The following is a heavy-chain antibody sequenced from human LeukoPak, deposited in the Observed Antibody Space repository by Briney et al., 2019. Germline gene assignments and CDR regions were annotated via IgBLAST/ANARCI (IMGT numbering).Heavy chain of an antibody. J-gene: IGHJ4*02. CDR3: ANGYSYGLGFDY. CDR2: ISGSGGST. Sequence: PGGSLRLSCAASGFTFSSYAMSWVRQAPGKGLEWVSAISGSGGSTYYADSVKGRFTISRDNSKNTLYLQMNSLRAEDTAVYYCANGYSYGLGFDYWGRGSLVIVSS. D-gene: IGHD5-18*01. V-gene: IGHV3-23*01. CDR1: GFTFSSYA.